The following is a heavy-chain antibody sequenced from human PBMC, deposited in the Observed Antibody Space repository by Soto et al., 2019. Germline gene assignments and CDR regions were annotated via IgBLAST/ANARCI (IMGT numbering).Heavy chain of an antibody. J-gene: IGHJ5*02. V-gene: IGHV4-30-2*01. D-gene: IGHD5-18*01. CDR3: ARRWDTWFDP. CDR1: GCYVSSRCCS. CDR2: IYHSGST. Sequence: SATMSLTCTVSGCYVSSRCCSWHWIRQPPGKGLEWIGYIYHSGSTYYSPSLKSRVTISVDRSKNQFSLKLSSVTAADTAVYFCARRWDTWFDPWGQGTLVTVS.